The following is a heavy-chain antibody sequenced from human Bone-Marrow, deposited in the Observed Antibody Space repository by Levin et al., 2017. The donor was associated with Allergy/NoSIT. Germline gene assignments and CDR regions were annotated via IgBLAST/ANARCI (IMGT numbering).Heavy chain of an antibody. D-gene: IGHD1-26*01. CDR3: ARGGENGTYVAGGYFLDS. CDR1: RGIFSSYA. CDR2: FLPMFGTA. J-gene: IGHJ4*02. Sequence: SVKVSCKASRGIFSSYAVTWVRQVPGQGPEWMGGFLPMFGTATFAQRFQGRVTFTADESTTTAYMELTGLTSDDTAMYYCARGGENGTYVAGGYFLDSWGQGTLVTVSS. V-gene: IGHV1-69*13.